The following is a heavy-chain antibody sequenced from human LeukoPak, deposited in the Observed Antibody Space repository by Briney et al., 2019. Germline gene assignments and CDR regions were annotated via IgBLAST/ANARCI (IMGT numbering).Heavy chain of an antibody. CDR3: ARGMDDFWSGTTD. Sequence: SETLSPTCTVSGYSISSGYYWGWIRQPPGKGLEWIGSIYHSGSTYYNPSLKSRVTISVDTSKNQFSLKLSSVTAADTAVYYCARGMDDFWSGTTDWGQGTLVTVSS. CDR1: GYSISSGYY. D-gene: IGHD3-3*01. J-gene: IGHJ4*02. V-gene: IGHV4-38-2*02. CDR2: IYHSGST.